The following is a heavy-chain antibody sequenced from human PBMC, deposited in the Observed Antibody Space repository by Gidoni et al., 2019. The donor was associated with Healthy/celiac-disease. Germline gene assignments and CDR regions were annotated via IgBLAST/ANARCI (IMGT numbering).Heavy chain of an antibody. V-gene: IGHV3-11*01. CDR3: ASFNFYGGKFDY. CDR2: ISSSGSTI. J-gene: IGHJ4*02. CDR1: GFTFSDYY. Sequence: QVQLVESGGGLVKPGGSLSLPCAASGFTFSDYYMSGLRQAPGKGLEWVSYISSSGSTIYYADSVKGRFTISRDNAKNSLYLQMNSLRAEDTAVYYCASFNFYGGKFDYWGQGTLVTVSS. D-gene: IGHD4-17*01.